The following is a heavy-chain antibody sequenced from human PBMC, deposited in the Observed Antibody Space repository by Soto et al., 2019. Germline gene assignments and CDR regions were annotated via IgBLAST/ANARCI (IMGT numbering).Heavy chain of an antibody. CDR1: GYSFTSYW. CDR2: IYPGDSDT. CDR3: AREFPYYDIQMAPWFDP. V-gene: IGHV5-51*01. J-gene: IGHJ5*02. Sequence: PGESLKISCKGSGYSFTSYWIGWVRQMPGKGLEWMGIIYPGDSDTRYSPSFQGQVTISADKSISTAYLQWSSLKASDTAMYYCAREFPYYDIQMAPWFDPWGQGTLVTVS. D-gene: IGHD3-9*01.